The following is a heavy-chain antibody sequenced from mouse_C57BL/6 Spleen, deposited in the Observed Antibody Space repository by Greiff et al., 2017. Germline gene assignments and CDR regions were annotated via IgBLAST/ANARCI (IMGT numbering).Heavy chain of an antibody. CDR3: ARPGDYDGDFFAY. CDR2: ISSGSSTI. CDR1: GFTFSDYG. Sequence: EVKLVESGGGLVKPGGSLKLSCAASGFTFSDYGMHWVRQAPEKGLEWVAYISSGSSTIYYADTVKGRFTISRDNAKNTLFLQMTSLRSEDTAMYYCARPGDYDGDFFAYWGQGTLVTVSA. V-gene: IGHV5-17*01. D-gene: IGHD2-4*01. J-gene: IGHJ3*01.